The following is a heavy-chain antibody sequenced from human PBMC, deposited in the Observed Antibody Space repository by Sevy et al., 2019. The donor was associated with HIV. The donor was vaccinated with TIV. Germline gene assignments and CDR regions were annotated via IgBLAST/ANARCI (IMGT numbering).Heavy chain of an antibody. CDR2: FCFGGSKI. D-gene: IGHD2-8*01. J-gene: IGHJ4*02. CDR3: AREGCTQPHDY. V-gene: IGHV3-23*01. CDR1: GFTFSIYT. Sequence: GGSLRLSCAASGFTFSIYTMSWVRQAPGKGLEWVSTFCFGGSKIYYADSVKGRFTISRDNSRNTVYLQMNSLRADDRAVYYCAREGCTQPHDYWGQGTLVTVSS.